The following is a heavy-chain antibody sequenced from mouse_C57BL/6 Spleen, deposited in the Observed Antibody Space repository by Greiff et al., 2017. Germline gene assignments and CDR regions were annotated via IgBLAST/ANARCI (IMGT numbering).Heavy chain of an antibody. Sequence: VQVVESGPGLVQPSQSLSITCTVSGFSLTSYGVHWVRQSPGKGLEWLGVIWSGGSTDYNAAFISRLSISKDNSKSQVFFKMNSLQADDTAIYYCARTTITTKVYFDYWGQGTTLTVSS. CDR2: IWSGGST. J-gene: IGHJ2*01. CDR1: GFSLTSYG. CDR3: ARTTITTKVYFDY. D-gene: IGHD2-4*01. V-gene: IGHV2-2*01.